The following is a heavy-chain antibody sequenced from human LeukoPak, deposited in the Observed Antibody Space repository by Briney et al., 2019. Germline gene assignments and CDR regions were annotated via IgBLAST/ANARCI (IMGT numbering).Heavy chain of an antibody. Sequence: SETLSLTCTVSGGSISSYYWSRIRQPPGKGLEWIGYIYYSGSTKYNPSFNSRVTMSVDTSKNQISLKLSSVTAADTAVYFCAREGTTGWAFWGQGTLVTVSS. CDR3: AREGTTGWAF. D-gene: IGHD1-1*01. V-gene: IGHV4-59*01. J-gene: IGHJ4*02. CDR2: IYYSGST. CDR1: GGSISSYY.